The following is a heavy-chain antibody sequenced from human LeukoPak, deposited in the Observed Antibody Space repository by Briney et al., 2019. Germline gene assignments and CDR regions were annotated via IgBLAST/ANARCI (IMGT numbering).Heavy chain of an antibody. Sequence: GASVKVSCKASGYTFTGYYMHWMRQAPGQGLEWMGWINPNSGGTNYAQKFQGRVTMTRDTSISTAYMELSRLRSDDTAVYYCARDLQGTTVVYYWGQGTLVTVSS. J-gene: IGHJ4*02. CDR2: INPNSGGT. D-gene: IGHD4-23*01. CDR1: GYTFTGYY. V-gene: IGHV1-2*02. CDR3: ARDLQGTTVVYY.